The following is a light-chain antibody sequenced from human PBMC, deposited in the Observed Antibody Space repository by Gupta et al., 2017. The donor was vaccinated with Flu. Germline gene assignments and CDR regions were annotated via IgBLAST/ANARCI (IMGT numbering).Light chain of an antibody. CDR2: LGS. CDR1: KSLLQSDGNKY. J-gene: IGKJ1*01. V-gene: IGKV2-28*01. Sequence: DIVITRSPLSLPVTPGEPASIPCRSSKSLLQSDGNKYVDWYLQRPGQSPQLLIYLGSTRACGVPDRFSGSGSGTDFTLKISRVETEDFGVYYCRHELQTPWTFGQGTKVEIK. CDR3: RHELQTPWT.